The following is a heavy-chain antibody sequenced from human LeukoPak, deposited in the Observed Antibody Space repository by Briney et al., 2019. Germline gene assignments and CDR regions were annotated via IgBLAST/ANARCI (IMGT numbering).Heavy chain of an antibody. CDR2: INPSGGST. V-gene: IGHV1-46*01. CDR1: GYTFTSYY. CDR3: ARGPNYYGSGSYLDY. D-gene: IGHD3-10*01. J-gene: IGHJ4*02. Sequence: ASVKVSCKASGYTFTSYYMHWVRQAPGQGLEWMGIINPSGGSTSYAQKFQGRVTMTRDTSTSTVYMELSSLRSEDTAVHYCARGPNYYGSGSYLDYWGQGTLVTVSS.